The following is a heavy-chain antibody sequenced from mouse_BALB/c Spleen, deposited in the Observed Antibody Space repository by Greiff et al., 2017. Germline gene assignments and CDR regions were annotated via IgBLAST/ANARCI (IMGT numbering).Heavy chain of an antibody. D-gene: IGHD5-5*01. CDR1: GYTFTSYW. Sequence: QVQLKQPGAELVKPGASVKLSCKASGYTFTSYWMHWVKQRPGQGLEWIGEINPSNGRTNYNEKFKSKATLTVDKSSSTAYMQLSSLTSEDSAVYYCARRGYYLYYAMDYWGQGTSVTVSS. J-gene: IGHJ4*01. CDR3: ARRGYYLYYAMDY. V-gene: IGHV1S81*02. CDR2: INPSNGRT.